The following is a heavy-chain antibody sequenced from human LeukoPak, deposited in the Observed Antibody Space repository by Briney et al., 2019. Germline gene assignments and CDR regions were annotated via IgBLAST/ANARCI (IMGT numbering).Heavy chain of an antibody. V-gene: IGHV3-23*01. CDR2: ISDSGGTA. CDR1: GFTFSDYY. D-gene: IGHD6-19*01. Sequence: GGSLRLSCAASGFTFSDYYMSWIRQAPGKGLEWVSVISDSGGTAYYADSVKGRSTISRDNSRNTLYLRMNSLRVEDTAVYYCAKDARRSSGWYFFDHWGQGTLVTVSS. CDR3: AKDARRSSGWYFFDH. J-gene: IGHJ4*02.